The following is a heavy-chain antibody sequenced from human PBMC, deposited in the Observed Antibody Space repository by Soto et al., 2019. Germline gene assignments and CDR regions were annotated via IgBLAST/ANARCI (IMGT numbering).Heavy chain of an antibody. V-gene: IGHV4-31*03. CDR3: ARGGEWFGELLIGSFDY. CDR2: IYYSGST. J-gene: IGHJ4*02. Sequence: SETLSLTCTVSGGSISSGGYYWSWIRQHPGKGLEWIGYIYYSGSTYYNPSLKSRVTISVDTSKNQFSLKLSSVTAADTAVYYCARGGEWFGELLIGSFDYWGQGTLVTVSS. CDR1: GGSISSGGYY. D-gene: IGHD3-10*01.